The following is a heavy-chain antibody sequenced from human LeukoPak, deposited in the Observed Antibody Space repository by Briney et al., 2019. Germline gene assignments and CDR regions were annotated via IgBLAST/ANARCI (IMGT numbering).Heavy chain of an antibody. CDR1: GYTFTSYD. CDR2: MNPNSGNT. CDR3: ATDRYDSSGYYWYYMDV. J-gene: IGHJ6*03. V-gene: IGHV1-8*01. D-gene: IGHD3-22*01. Sequence: ASVKVSCKASGYTFTSYDINWVRQATGQGLEWMGWMNPNSGNTGYAQKFRGRVTMTEDTSTDTAYMELSSLRSEDTAVYYCATDRYDSSGYYWYYMDVWGKGTTVTVSS.